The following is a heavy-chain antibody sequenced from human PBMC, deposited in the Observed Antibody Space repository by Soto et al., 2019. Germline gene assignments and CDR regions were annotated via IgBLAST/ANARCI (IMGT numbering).Heavy chain of an antibody. V-gene: IGHV4-34*01. CDR1: DGSFSGYS. J-gene: IGHJ4*02. D-gene: IGHD2-8*02. CDR3: ARDKITGLFDY. CDR2: INHSGST. Sequence: SETLSLTCAVDDGSFSGYSWTWIRQPPGTGLEWIGEINHSGSTNYNPSLKSRVTISVDTSKNQFSLKLTSVTAADTAVYYCARDKITGLFDYWGQGTLVTVSS.